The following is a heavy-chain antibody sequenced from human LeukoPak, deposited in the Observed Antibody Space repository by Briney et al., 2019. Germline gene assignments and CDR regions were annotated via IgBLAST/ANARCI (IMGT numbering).Heavy chain of an antibody. J-gene: IGHJ3*02. V-gene: IGHV4-59*01. Sequence: SETLSLTCTVSGGSISSYYWSWIRQPPGKGLEWIGYIYYSGSTNYSPSLKSRVTISVDTSKNQFSLKLNSVTAADTAVYYCARNFPSSSDAFDIWGQGTMVTVSS. CDR2: IYYSGST. D-gene: IGHD6-6*01. CDR3: ARNFPSSSDAFDI. CDR1: GGSISSYY.